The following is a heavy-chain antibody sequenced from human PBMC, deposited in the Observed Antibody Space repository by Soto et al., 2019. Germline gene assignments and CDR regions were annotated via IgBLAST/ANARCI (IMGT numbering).Heavy chain of an antibody. Sequence: SETLSLTGILGCICISSYYWSWFRQPLGKGLEWIGYIYYSGSTNYNPSLKSRVTISVDTSKNLFSLKLSSVTAADTAVYYCARQQWLVLNAFDIWGQGTMVT. V-gene: IGHV4-59*13. D-gene: IGHD6-19*01. CDR2: IYYSGST. CDR1: CICISSYY. CDR3: ARQQWLVLNAFDI. J-gene: IGHJ3*02.